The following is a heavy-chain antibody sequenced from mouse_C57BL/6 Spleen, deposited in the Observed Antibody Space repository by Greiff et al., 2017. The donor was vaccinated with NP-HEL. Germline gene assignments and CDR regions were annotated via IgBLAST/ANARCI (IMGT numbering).Heavy chain of an antibody. Sequence: VQLQQSGPELVKPGASVKLSCKASGYTFTSYDINWVKQRPGQGLEWIGWIYPRDGSTKYNEKFKGQATLTVDTSSSTAYMELHSLTSEDAAVYFWARLFYYGILGYWGQGTTLTVSS. D-gene: IGHD2-1*01. CDR1: GYTFTSYD. J-gene: IGHJ2*01. CDR3: ARLFYYGILGY. CDR2: IYPRDGST. V-gene: IGHV1-85*01.